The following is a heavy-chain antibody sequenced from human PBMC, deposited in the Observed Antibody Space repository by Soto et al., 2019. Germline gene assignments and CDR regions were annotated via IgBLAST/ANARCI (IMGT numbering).Heavy chain of an antibody. Sequence: EVQLVESGGGLIQPGGSLRLSCAASGFTFSSYNMNWVRQAPGKGLEWLSFISSSSETIYYADSLKGRITVSRDNAKNSLYLQVKTLRAEETAVYYCVRGAGYYYYYMDVWGKGTTVTVSS. J-gene: IGHJ6*03. CDR3: VRGAGYYYYYMDV. CDR2: ISSSSETI. CDR1: GFTFSSYN. V-gene: IGHV3-48*01.